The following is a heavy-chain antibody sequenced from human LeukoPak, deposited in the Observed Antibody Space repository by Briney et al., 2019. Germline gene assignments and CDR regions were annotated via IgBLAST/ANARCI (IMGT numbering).Heavy chain of an antibody. D-gene: IGHD3-22*01. V-gene: IGHV5-51*01. CDR2: IFPGDSDT. CDR1: GYSFSNYW. Sequence: GESLKISCKGSGYSFSNYWIGWVRQMPGKGLEWMGIIFPGDSDTRYSPSVQGQVTISADKSISTAYLQWSSLKASDSAIYYCARRVYYSDSSAYYPENWFDPWGQGTLVTVSS. CDR3: ARRVYYSDSSAYYPENWFDP. J-gene: IGHJ5*02.